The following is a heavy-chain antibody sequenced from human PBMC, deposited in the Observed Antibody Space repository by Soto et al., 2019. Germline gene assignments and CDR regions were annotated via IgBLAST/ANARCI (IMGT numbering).Heavy chain of an antibody. CDR1: GFTFSSYA. CDR2: ISGSGGST. J-gene: IGHJ4*02. Sequence: EVQLLESGGGLVQPGGSLRLSCAASGFTFSSYAMSWVRQAPGKGLEWVSAISGSGGSTYYADSVKGRFTISRDNSKNTLYLQMNSLRAEDTAVYYCAKDSVLGIVVVVAATAYGVLDYWGQGTLVTVSS. V-gene: IGHV3-23*01. CDR3: AKDSVLGIVVVVAATAYGVLDY. D-gene: IGHD2-15*01.